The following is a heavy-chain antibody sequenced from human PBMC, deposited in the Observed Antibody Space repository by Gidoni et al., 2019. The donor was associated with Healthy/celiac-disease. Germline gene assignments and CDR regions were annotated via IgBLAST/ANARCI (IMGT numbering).Heavy chain of an antibody. V-gene: IGHV4-39*01. CDR3: ARQVGKGRFLEWFEEYGMDV. D-gene: IGHD3-3*01. J-gene: IGHJ6*02. Sequence: QLQLQESGPGLVKPSETLSLTCTVSGGSISSSSYYWGWIRQPPGKGLEWIGSIYYSGSTYYNPSLKSRVTISVDTSKNQFSLKLSSVTAADTAVYYCARQVGKGRFLEWFEEYGMDVWGQGTTVTVSS. CDR1: GGSISSSSYY. CDR2: IYYSGST.